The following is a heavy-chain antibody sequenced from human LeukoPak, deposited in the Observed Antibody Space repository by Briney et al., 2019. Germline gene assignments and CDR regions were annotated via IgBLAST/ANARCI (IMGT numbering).Heavy chain of an antibody. CDR2: ISSGGGGI. J-gene: IGHJ4*02. V-gene: IGHV3-48*03. CDR1: GFTFSSYE. CDR3: ARDGASHPSIYYFDY. D-gene: IGHD4-17*01. Sequence: GGSLRLSCAASGFTFSSYEMNWVRQAPGKGLEWVSYISSGGGGIFYADSVKGRFTTSRDNAKNSLHLQMNSLRAEDTAVYYCARDGASHPSIYYFDYWGQGTLVTVSS.